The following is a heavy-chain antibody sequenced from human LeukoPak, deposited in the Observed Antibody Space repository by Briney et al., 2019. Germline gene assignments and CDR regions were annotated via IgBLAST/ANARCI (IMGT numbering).Heavy chain of an antibody. D-gene: IGHD1-26*01. J-gene: IGHJ4*02. Sequence: ASVKVSCKASGYTFTGYYMHWVRQAPGQGLEWMGWINPNSGGTNYAQKFQGRVTMTRDTSISTAYMELSRLRSDDTAVYYCARDHGVGAYRGFSDYWGQGTLVTVSS. V-gene: IGHV1-2*02. CDR1: GYTFTGYY. CDR3: ARDHGVGAYRGFSDY. CDR2: INPNSGGT.